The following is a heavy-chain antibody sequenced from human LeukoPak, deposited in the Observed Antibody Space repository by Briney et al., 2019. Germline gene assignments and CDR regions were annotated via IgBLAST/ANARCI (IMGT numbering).Heavy chain of an antibody. CDR1: GGSFSSYY. CDR2: INHSGST. D-gene: IGHD5-18*01. CDR3: ARLQLRGYGYGPWEGPTWLDY. J-gene: IGHJ4*02. V-gene: IGHV4-34*01. Sequence: SETLSLTCAVYGGSFSSYYWTWIRQPPGKGLEWIGEINHSGSTNYNPSLKSRVTISVDTSKNQFSLKLSSVTAADTAVYYCARLQLRGYGYGPWEGPTWLDYWGQGTLVTVSS.